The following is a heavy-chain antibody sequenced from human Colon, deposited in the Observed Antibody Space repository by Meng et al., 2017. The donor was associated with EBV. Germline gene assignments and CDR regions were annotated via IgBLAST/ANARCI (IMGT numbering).Heavy chain of an antibody. V-gene: IGHV4-4*02. CDR2: IYHYGGN. Sequence: LLQDSGPGLVKPSGNLSLTCAVSGGSGTERNSWSCVRQPPGNGLEWIGEIYHYGGNNYNPSLKSRVTISVDKSKNQISLKLTSVTAADTAVYYCARWAFIDSYGFDHWGQGTLVTVSS. CDR1: GGSGTERNS. D-gene: IGHD5-18*01. J-gene: IGHJ4*02. CDR3: ARWAFIDSYGFDH.